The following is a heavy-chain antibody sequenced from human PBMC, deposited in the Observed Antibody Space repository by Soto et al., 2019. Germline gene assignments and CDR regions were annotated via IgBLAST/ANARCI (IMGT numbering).Heavy chain of an antibody. CDR3: AREAYCSSTSCPPQH. J-gene: IGHJ1*01. Sequence: QVQLAQSGAEVKKPGASVKVSCKASGYTFTGYYMHWVRQAPGQGLEWMGWINPNSGGTNYAQKFQGMVTMTRDTSISTAYMDLSRLRSDDTAVYYCAREAYCSSTSCPPQHWGQGTLVTVSS. CDR2: INPNSGGT. D-gene: IGHD2-2*01. V-gene: IGHV1-2*02. CDR1: GYTFTGYY.